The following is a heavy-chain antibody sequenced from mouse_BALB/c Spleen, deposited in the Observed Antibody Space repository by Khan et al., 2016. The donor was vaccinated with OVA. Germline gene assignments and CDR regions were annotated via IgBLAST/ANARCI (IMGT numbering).Heavy chain of an antibody. CDR2: IWAGGCT. CDR1: GYSLTRYG. CDR3: ARLEDI. J-gene: IGHJ2*01. D-gene: IGHD1-3*01. V-gene: IGHV2-9*02. Sequence: QVQLKESGPGLVAPSQSLSITCTVYGYSLTRYGVHWVRQPPGKGLEWLGLIWAGGCTNYNSALMSRLSISKDNSKSQVFLKMNRLQTDDTAMYYCARLEDIWGQGTTLTVSS.